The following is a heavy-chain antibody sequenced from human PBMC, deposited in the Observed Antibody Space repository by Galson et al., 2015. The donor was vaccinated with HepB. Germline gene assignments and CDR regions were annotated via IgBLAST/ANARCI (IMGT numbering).Heavy chain of an antibody. J-gene: IGHJ4*02. D-gene: IGHD5-12*01. CDR3: ARTLREPGYSGYATRPTAPDY. CDR1: GYTFTSYA. CDR2: INTNTGNP. V-gene: IGHV7-4-1*02. Sequence: SVKVSCKASGYTFTSYAMNWVRQTPGQGLEWMGWINTNTGNPTSAQGFTGRFVFSLDTSVSTAYLQISSLKAEDTAVYYCARTLREPGYSGYATRPTAPDYWGQGTLVTVSS.